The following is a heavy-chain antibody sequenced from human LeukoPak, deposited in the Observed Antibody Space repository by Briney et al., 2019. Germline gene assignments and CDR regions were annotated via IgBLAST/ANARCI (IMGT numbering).Heavy chain of an antibody. V-gene: IGHV3-7*01. D-gene: IGHD1-14*01. CDR2: IKENGNEQ. CDR1: GFTFNNYA. J-gene: IGHJ3*02. CDR3: ARGPGDFDASDI. Sequence: GGSLRLSCAASGFTFNNYAMSWVRQAPGKGPEWVAHIKENGNEQYYADSVKGRFTISRDNVKQSLGLQMNSLRVEDTAVYYCARGPGDFDASDIWGQGTMVTVSS.